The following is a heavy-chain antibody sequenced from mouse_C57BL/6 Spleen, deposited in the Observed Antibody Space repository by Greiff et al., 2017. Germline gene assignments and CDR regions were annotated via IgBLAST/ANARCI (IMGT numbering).Heavy chain of an antibody. CDR3: ARAVVATDYAMDY. CDR1: GYSITSGYY. D-gene: IGHD1-1*01. J-gene: IGHJ4*01. V-gene: IGHV3-6*01. CDR2: ISYDGST. Sequence: DVKLVESGPGLVKPSQSLSLTCSVTGYSITSGYYWNWIRRFPGNKLEWMGYISYDGSTNYNPSLNNRLSITTDKSKNQFFLKLNSGTTEDTATYYCARAVVATDYAMDYWGQGTSVTVSS.